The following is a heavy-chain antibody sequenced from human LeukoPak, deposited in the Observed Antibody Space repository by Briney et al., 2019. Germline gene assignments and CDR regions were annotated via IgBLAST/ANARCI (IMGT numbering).Heavy chain of an antibody. CDR1: GFTFSSYS. CDR3: ASEFAAIWGPY. Sequence: PGGSLRLSCAASGFTFSSYSMNWVRQAPGKGLEWVSSISSSSYIYYADSVKGRFTISRDNAKNSLYLQMNSLRAEDTAVYYCASEFAAIWGPYWGQGTLVTVSS. J-gene: IGHJ4*02. V-gene: IGHV3-21*01. CDR2: ISSSSYI. D-gene: IGHD2-2*02.